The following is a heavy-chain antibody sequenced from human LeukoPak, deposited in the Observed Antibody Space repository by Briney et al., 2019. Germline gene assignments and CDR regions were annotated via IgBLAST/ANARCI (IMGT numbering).Heavy chain of an antibody. D-gene: IGHD4-23*01. CDR1: GFTFSSYG. V-gene: IGHV3-30*18. Sequence: GRSLRLSCAASGFTFSSYGMHWVRQAPGKGLEWVAVIPYDGSNKYYADSVKGRFTISRDNSKNTLYLQMNSLRAEDTAVYYCAKELRYYGGYDYWGQGTLVTVSS. CDR2: IPYDGSNK. J-gene: IGHJ4*02. CDR3: AKELRYYGGYDY.